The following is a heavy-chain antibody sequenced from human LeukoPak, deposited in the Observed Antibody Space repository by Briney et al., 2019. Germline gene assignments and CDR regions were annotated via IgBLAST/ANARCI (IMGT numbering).Heavy chain of an antibody. J-gene: IGHJ4*02. D-gene: IGHD3-3*01. Sequence: GGSLRLSCAASGFTFSSYAMSWVRQAPGKGLEWVSAISGSGGSTYYADSVKGRFTISRDNSKNTLYLQMNSLGAEDTAVYYCAKADVFYDFWSGYYPYFDYWGQGTLVTVSS. CDR1: GFTFSSYA. CDR2: ISGSGGST. V-gene: IGHV3-23*01. CDR3: AKADVFYDFWSGYYPYFDY.